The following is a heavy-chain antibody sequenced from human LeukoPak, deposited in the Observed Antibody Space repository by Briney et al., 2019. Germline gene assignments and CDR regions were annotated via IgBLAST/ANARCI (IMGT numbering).Heavy chain of an antibody. CDR2: INTDGSST. V-gene: IGHV3-74*01. D-gene: IGHD6-19*01. CDR3: AREIAVAGTLWFDP. J-gene: IGHJ5*02. CDR1: GFTFSSYW. Sequence: GGSLRLSRAASGFTFSSYWMHWVRQAPGKGPVWVSRINTDGSSTSYADSVKGRFTISRDNAKNTLYLQMNSLRAEDTAVYYRAREIAVAGTLWFDPWGQGTLVTVSS.